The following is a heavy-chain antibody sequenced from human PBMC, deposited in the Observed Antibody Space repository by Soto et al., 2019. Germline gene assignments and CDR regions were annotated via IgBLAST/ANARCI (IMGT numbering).Heavy chain of an antibody. V-gene: IGHV1-18*01. D-gene: IGHD5-12*01. CDR2: ISAYNGNT. J-gene: IGHJ5*02. Sequence: QVQLVQSGAEVKKPGASVKVSCKASGYTFTSYGISWVRQAPGQGLEWMGWISAYNGNTNYAQKLQGRVTMTTDTATSTAYMELRNLRSDDTGVYYCARVGIGDSGPLDPGNWFDPWGQGTLVTVSS. CDR1: GYTFTSYG. CDR3: ARVGIGDSGPLDPGNWFDP.